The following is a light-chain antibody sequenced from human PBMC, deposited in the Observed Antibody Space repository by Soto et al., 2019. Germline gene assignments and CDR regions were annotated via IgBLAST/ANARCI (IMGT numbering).Light chain of an antibody. CDR3: QQYNSYPP. CDR1: QGISSW. CDR2: AAS. V-gene: IGKV1D-16*01. J-gene: IGKJ3*01. Sequence: DIQMTQSPSSLSASVGDRVTITCRASQGISSWLAWYQQKPEKAPKSLIYAASSLRGGVPSRFSGSGSGTDFTLTISRLQTEDFASYYCQQYNSYPPFGPGTKVDIK.